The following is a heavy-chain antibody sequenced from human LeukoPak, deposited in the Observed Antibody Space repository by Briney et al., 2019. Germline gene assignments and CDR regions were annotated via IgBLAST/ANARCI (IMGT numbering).Heavy chain of an antibody. V-gene: IGHV3-30-3*01. D-gene: IGHD3-3*01. CDR3: ARSERKRFLEWSLDYYYGMDV. CDR2: ISYDGSNK. J-gene: IGHJ6*02. Sequence: PGGSLRLSCAASGLTFSSYAMHWVRQAPGKGLEWVAVISYDGSNKYYADSVKGRFTISRDNSKNTLYLQMNSLRAEDTAVYYCARSERKRFLEWSLDYYYGMDVWGQGTTVTVSS. CDR1: GLTFSSYA.